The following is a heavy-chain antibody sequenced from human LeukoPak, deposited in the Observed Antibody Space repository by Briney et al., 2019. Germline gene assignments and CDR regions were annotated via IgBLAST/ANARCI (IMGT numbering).Heavy chain of an antibody. D-gene: IGHD3-16*01. CDR2: IYYSGST. CDR3: ARDLRKLGASLDY. V-gene: IGHV4-39*07. J-gene: IGHJ4*02. Sequence: SETLSLTCTVSGGSISSSSYYWGWIRQPPGKGLEWIGSIYYSGSTYYNPSLKSRVTISVDTSKNQFSLKLSSVTAADTAVYYCARDLRKLGASLDYWGQGTLVTVSS. CDR1: GGSISSSSYY.